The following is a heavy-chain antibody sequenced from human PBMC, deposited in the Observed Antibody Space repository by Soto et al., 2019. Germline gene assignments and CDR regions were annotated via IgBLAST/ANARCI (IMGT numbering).Heavy chain of an antibody. CDR2: IYYSGST. CDR1: GGSISSGGYY. V-gene: IGHV4-31*03. CDR3: ARVSTMVRGVTTYYFDY. Sequence: SETLSLTCTVSGGSISSGGYYWSWIRQHPGKGLEWIGYIYYSGSTYYNPSLKSRVTISVDTSKNQFSLKLSSVTAADTAVYYCARVSTMVRGVTTYYFDYWGQGTLVTVSS. D-gene: IGHD3-10*01. J-gene: IGHJ4*02.